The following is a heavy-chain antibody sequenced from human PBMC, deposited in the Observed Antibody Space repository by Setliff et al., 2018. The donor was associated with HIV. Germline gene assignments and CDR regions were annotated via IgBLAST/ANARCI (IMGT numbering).Heavy chain of an antibody. D-gene: IGHD3-10*01. CDR2: IYSGGST. CDR1: GFTFSSHW. J-gene: IGHJ3*02. Sequence: QPGGSLRLSCAASGFTFSSHWMHWVRQAPGKGLVRVSRIYSGGSTYYADSVKGRFTISRHNSKNTLYLQMNSLRAEDTAVYYCAREDLLGRFAFDIWGQGTMVTVSS. V-gene: IGHV3-53*04. CDR3: AREDLLGRFAFDI.